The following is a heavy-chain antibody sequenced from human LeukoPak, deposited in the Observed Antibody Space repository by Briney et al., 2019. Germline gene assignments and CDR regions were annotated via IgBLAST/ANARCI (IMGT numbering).Heavy chain of an antibody. CDR1: GFTFSIYA. Sequence: GGSLRLSCAASGFTFSIYAMNWVRQAPGKGLEWVSGISGSGGSTYYADSVKGRFTISRDNSKNTLYLQMNSLRSDDTAVYYCARESGYYSPQPLDYWGQGTLVTVSS. V-gene: IGHV3-23*01. D-gene: IGHD3-22*01. CDR3: ARESGYYSPQPLDY. CDR2: ISGSGGST. J-gene: IGHJ4*02.